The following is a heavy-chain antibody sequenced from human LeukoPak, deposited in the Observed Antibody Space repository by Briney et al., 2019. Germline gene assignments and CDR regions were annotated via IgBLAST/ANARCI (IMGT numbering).Heavy chain of an antibody. CDR2: MNPNSGNT. CDR1: GYTFTSYD. Sequence: ASVKVSCKASGYTFTSYDINWVRQATGQGLEWMGWMNPNSGNTGYAQKFQGRVTMTRNTSISTAYMELSSLRSEGTAVYYCARAPQKQLIPLSYSSGRRWFDPWGQGTLVTVSS. J-gene: IGHJ5*02. V-gene: IGHV1-8*01. D-gene: IGHD6-19*01. CDR3: ARAPQKQLIPLSYSSGRRWFDP.